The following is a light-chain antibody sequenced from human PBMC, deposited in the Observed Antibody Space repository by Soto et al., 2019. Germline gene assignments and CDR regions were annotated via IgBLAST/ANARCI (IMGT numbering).Light chain of an antibody. CDR1: QSISTW. CDR2: KAS. V-gene: IGKV1-5*03. Sequence: DIQVTQSPSTLSASVGDRVTFTCRAIQSISTWLAWYQQAQGKAPKLXIHKASSLQSGVLSRFSGSGAGTDCTLTISSLHPDDVATDYCQQYNSYSPTFGQGTKVDIK. CDR3: QQYNSYSPT. J-gene: IGKJ1*01.